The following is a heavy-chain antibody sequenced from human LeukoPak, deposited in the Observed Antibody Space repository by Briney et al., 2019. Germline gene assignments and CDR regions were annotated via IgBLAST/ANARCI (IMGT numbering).Heavy chain of an antibody. V-gene: IGHV3-30*18. D-gene: IGHD2-21*01. CDR1: GFTFSSYG. CDR3: AKDLESYSTLDY. J-gene: IGHJ4*02. CDR2: ISYDGSNK. Sequence: PGGSLRLSCAASGFTFSSYGMHWVRQAPGKGLEWVAVISYDGSNKYYADSVKGRFTISRDNSKNTLYLQMNSLRAEDTAVYYCAKDLESYSTLDYWGQGTLVTVSS.